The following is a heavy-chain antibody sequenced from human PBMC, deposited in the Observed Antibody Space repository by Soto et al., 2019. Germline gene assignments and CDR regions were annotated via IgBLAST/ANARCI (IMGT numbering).Heavy chain of an antibody. CDR2: ISGSGGST. V-gene: IGHV3-23*01. CDR3: AKDLLRSGYCSSTSCASREGY. J-gene: IGHJ4*02. D-gene: IGHD2-2*01. Sequence: GGSLRLSCAASGFTFSSYAMSWVRQAPGKGLEWVSAISGSGGSTYYADSVKGRFTISRDNSKNTLYLQMNSLRAEDTAVYYCAKDLLRSGYCSSTSCASREGYWGQGTLVTVSS. CDR1: GFTFSSYA.